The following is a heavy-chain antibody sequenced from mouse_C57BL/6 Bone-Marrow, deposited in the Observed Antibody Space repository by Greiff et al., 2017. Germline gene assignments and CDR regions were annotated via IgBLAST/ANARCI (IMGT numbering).Heavy chain of an antibody. CDR3: AREGWYDYYAMDY. Sequence: EVKLVESEGGLVQPGSSMKLSCTASGFTFSDYYMAWVRQVPEKGLEWVANINYDGSSTYYLDSLKSRFIISRDNAKNILYLQMSSLKSEDTATYDCAREGWYDYYAMDYWGQGTSVTVSS. CDR1: GFTFSDYY. V-gene: IGHV5-16*01. D-gene: IGHD1-1*02. J-gene: IGHJ4*01. CDR2: INYDGSST.